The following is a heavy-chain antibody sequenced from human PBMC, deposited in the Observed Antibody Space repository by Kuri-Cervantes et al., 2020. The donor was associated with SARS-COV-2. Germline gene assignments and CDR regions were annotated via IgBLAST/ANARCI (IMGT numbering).Heavy chain of an antibody. CDR2: MNPNSGNT. CDR3: ALQPGGPYLGYYDFWSGADEYFDY. J-gene: IGHJ4*02. Sequence: GESLKISCKASGYTFTSYDINWVRQATGQGLEWTGWMNPNSGNTGYAQKFQGRVTMTRDTSISTAYMELSRLRSDDTAVYYCALQPGGPYLGYYDFWSGADEYFDYWGQGTLVTVSS. V-gene: IGHV1-8*02. D-gene: IGHD3-3*01. CDR1: GYTFTSYD.